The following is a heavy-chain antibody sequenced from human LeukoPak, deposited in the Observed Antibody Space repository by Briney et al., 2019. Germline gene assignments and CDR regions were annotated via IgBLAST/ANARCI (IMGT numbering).Heavy chain of an antibody. Sequence: GGSLRLSCAASGFTFSSYEMNWVRQAPGKGLEWVSYISSSGSTIYYADSVKGRFTISRDNAKNSLYLQMNSLRAEDTAVYYCARVTFGGNSNYYYYMDVWGKGTTVTISS. CDR3: ARVTFGGNSNYYYYMDV. V-gene: IGHV3-48*03. D-gene: IGHD4-23*01. J-gene: IGHJ6*03. CDR2: ISSSGSTI. CDR1: GFTFSSYE.